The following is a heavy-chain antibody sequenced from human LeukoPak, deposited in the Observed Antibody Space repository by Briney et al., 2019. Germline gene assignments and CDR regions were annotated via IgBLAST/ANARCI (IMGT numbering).Heavy chain of an antibody. CDR1: GAYISSGNHY. J-gene: IGHJ4*02. V-gene: IGHV4-30-4*01. CDR3: GNQKDSSSFVVH. CDR2: IYYSGST. D-gene: IGHD3-22*01. Sequence: SETLSLTCRISGAYISSGNHYWNWIRQSPRKGLEWMGFIYYSGSTYYNPSFESRIAISVDTSKNQFSLRLTSVTAADTAVYYCGNQKDSSSFVVHWGQGALVTVSS.